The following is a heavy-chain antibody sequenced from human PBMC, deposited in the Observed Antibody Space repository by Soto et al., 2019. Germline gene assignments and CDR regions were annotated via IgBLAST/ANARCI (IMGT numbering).Heavy chain of an antibody. J-gene: IGHJ4*02. CDR1: GSTFSGSA. CDR2: IRSKANSYAT. V-gene: IGHV3-73*01. D-gene: IGHD3-22*01. Sequence: FLRLSCAASGSTFSGSAMHWVRQASEKGLEWVGRIRSKANSYATAYAASVKGRFTISRDDSKNTAYLQMNSLKTEDTAVYYCTRPHYYDSSGYPWPLDYWGQGTLVTVSS. CDR3: TRPHYYDSSGYPWPLDY.